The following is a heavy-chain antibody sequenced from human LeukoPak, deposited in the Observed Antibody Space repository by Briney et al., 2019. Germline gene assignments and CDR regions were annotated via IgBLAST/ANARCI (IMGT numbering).Heavy chain of an antibody. CDR3: ARGGGLDV. J-gene: IGHJ6*02. V-gene: IGHV4-59*01. CDR1: GGSISSFY. CDR2: IYSGRST. Sequence: PSETLSLTCTVSGGSISSFYWTWIRQPPGKGLEWIGHIYSGRSTNYNPSLKSRVTISVDMSKNQFYLKLSSVTAADTAVYYCARGGGLDVWGQGATVTVSS. D-gene: IGHD3-16*01.